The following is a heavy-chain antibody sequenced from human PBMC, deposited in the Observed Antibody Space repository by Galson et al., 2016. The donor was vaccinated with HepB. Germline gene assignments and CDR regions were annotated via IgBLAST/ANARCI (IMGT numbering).Heavy chain of an antibody. CDR2: IYNSETT. CDR1: GDSISSGGYY. J-gene: IGHJ4*02. Sequence: TLSLTCDVSGDSISSGGYYWSWIRQHPGKGLEWIGYIYNSETTYYNPSLKSRITISVDTSKNHFSLNLIGVTAADTAVYYCAGITSGWYSDYWGQGTLVTVSS. D-gene: IGHD6-19*01. CDR3: AGITSGWYSDY. V-gene: IGHV4-31*11.